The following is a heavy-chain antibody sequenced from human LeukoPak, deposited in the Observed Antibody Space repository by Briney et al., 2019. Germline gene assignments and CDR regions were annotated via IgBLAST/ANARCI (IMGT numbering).Heavy chain of an antibody. CDR3: ARVPYGSGSYLFHWFDP. CDR1: GYSISSGYY. V-gene: IGHV4-38-2*02. Sequence: SETLSLTCTVSGYSISSGYYWGWIRQPPGKGLEWIGSIYHSGSTYYNPSLKSRVTISVDTSKNQFSLKLSSVTAADTAVYYCARVPYGSGSYLFHWFDPWGQGTLVTVSS. D-gene: IGHD3-10*01. CDR2: IYHSGST. J-gene: IGHJ5*02.